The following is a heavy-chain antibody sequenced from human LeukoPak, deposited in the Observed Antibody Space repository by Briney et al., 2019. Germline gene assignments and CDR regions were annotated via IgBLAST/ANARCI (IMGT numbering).Heavy chain of an antibody. CDR3: VRDLT. Sequence: PGGSLRLSCAASGFTFSSYAMSWVRQAPGKGLEWVSVIYSDGRTYYADSVKGRFTISRDNAKNMVYLQMNSLRVEDTAVYYCVRDLTWGQGTLVTVSS. V-gene: IGHV3-53*01. J-gene: IGHJ1*01. CDR2: IYSDGRT. CDR1: GFTFSSYA.